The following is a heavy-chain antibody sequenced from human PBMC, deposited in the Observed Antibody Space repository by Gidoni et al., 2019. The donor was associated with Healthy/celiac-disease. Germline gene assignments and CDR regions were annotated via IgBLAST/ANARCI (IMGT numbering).Heavy chain of an antibody. CDR2: ISSS. V-gene: IGHV3-48*02. J-gene: IGHJ4*02. CDR1: GFTFSSYS. CDR3: AGSKGVVVVLGSFDY. D-gene: IGHD3-22*01. Sequence: EVQLVASGGGLVQPGGSLRLSCAASGFTFSSYSMNWVRQAPGKGLEWVSYISSSTISRDNAKNSLYLQMNSLRDEDTAVYYCAGSKGVVVVLGSFDYWGQGTLVTVSS.